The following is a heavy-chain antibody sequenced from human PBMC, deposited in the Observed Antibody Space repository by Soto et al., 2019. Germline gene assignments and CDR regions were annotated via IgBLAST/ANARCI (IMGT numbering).Heavy chain of an antibody. J-gene: IGHJ4*02. CDR1: GYSFTSLD. Sequence: QVQLVQSGAEVREPGSSVKVSCKASGYSFTSLDINWVRQTTGQGLEWMGWMQPSSGRTGYAQKLQGRVTMTRDTSINAAYMYLSSLTSDETAFYYCARGVTGGGDYWGQGPMVTVST. CDR3: ARGVTGGGDY. CDR2: MQPSSGRT. D-gene: IGHD3-16*01. V-gene: IGHV1-8*01.